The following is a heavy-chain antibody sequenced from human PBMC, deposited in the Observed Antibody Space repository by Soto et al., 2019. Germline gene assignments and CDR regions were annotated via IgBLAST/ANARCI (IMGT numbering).Heavy chain of an antibody. J-gene: IGHJ5*02. Sequence: PGESLKISCKGSGYSFTSYWIIWVRQMPVKGLEFMGSIDPIYSYANYSPSFQGHVTISAYNSISTSYLQLISLKASDTAMYYCARRSGGTEEGPWGQGTLVTVSS. CDR3: ARRSGGTEEGP. V-gene: IGHV5-10-1*01. D-gene: IGHD6-25*01. CDR1: GYSFTSYW. CDR2: IDPIYSYA.